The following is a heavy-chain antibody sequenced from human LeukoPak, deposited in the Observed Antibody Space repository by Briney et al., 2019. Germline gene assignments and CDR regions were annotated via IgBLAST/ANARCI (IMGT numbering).Heavy chain of an antibody. CDR2: ISYDGSNK. CDR1: GFTFSSYW. V-gene: IGHV3-30-3*01. J-gene: IGHJ4*02. CDR3: ARASGPLSF. Sequence: GGSLRLSCAASGFTFSSYWMSWVRQAPGKGLEWVAVISYDGSNKYYADSVKGRFTISRDNSKNTLYLQMNSLRAEDTAVYYCARASGPLSFWGQGTLVTVSS. D-gene: IGHD2-15*01.